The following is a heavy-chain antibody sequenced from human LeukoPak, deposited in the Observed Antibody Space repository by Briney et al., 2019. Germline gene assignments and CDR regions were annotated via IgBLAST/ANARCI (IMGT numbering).Heavy chain of an antibody. J-gene: IGHJ4*02. CDR3: ARPERSSGSIPPRD. D-gene: IGHD3-22*01. CDR1: GFTVSSNY. Sequence: GSLRLSCAASGFTVSSNYVSWVRQAPGKGLEWVSVIYSGGSTYYADSVKGRFTISRDNSKNTLYLQMNSLRAEDTAVYYCARPERSSGSIPPRDWGQGTLVTVSS. V-gene: IGHV3-53*01. CDR2: IYSGGST.